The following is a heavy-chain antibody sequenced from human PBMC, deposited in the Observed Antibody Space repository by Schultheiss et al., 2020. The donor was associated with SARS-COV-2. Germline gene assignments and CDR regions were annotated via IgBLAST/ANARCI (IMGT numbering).Heavy chain of an antibody. CDR1: GGSISSGSYY. J-gene: IGHJ6*02. CDR3: ARETPSIAARQNYYYGMDV. Sequence: SETLSLTCTVSGGSISSGSYYWSWIRQPAGKGLEWIGRIYTSGSTNYNPSLKSRVTISVDTSKNQFSLKLSSVTAADTAVYYCARETPSIAARQNYYYGMDVWGQGTTVTVSS. D-gene: IGHD6-6*01. V-gene: IGHV4-61*02. CDR2: IYTSGST.